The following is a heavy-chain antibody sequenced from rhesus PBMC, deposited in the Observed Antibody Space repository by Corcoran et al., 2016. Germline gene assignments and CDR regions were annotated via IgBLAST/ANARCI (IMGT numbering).Heavy chain of an antibody. Sequence: QVQLQESGPAVVKPSETLSLTCAVPGGSIGSRNWWDWVRPSHGKGLEWMGGIYGSAASTVYSPSLKSRVTLSIDTSKNQFSLKLSSVTAADTAVYFCARHLGSSYGWRFDVWGAGVLVTVSS. CDR3: ARHLGSSYGWRFDV. V-gene: IGHV4-93*02. D-gene: IGHD6-43*01. CDR1: GGSIGSRNW. J-gene: IGHJ5-1*01. CDR2: IYGSAAST.